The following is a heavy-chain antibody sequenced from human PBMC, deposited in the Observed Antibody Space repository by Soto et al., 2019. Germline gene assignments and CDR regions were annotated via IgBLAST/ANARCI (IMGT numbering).Heavy chain of an antibody. CDR3: ARDYSYAYTDY. CDR2: IKHDGSEK. J-gene: IGHJ4*02. CDR1: EFTFSGYE. Sequence: PGGSLRLSCADSEFTFSGYEMNWVRQAPGKGLEWVANIKHDGSEKLYVDSVKGRFTVSRDNAKNSVFLQMNSLRAEDTAVYYCARDYSYAYTDYWGQGTLVTVSS. D-gene: IGHD3-16*01. V-gene: IGHV3-7*03.